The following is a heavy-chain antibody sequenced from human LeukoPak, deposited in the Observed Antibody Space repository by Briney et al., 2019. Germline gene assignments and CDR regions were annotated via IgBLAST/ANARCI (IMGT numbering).Heavy chain of an antibody. Sequence: GGSLRLSCAASGFTFSSYAMHWVRQAPGEGLEWVAVISYDGSNKYYADSVKGRFTISRDNSKNTLYLQMNSLRAEDTAVYCCARDTVVVVVAATFHYWGQGTLVTVSS. CDR2: ISYDGSNK. V-gene: IGHV3-30*01. J-gene: IGHJ4*02. CDR1: GFTFSSYA. CDR3: ARDTVVVVVAATFHY. D-gene: IGHD2-15*01.